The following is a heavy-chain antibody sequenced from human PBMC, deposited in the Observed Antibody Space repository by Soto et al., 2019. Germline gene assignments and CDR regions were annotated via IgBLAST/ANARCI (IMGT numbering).Heavy chain of an antibody. J-gene: IGHJ5*02. D-gene: IGHD3-22*01. V-gene: IGHV4-30-2*01. Sequence: SETLSLTCAVSGGSISRGGYSWSWIRQPPXKGLEWIGYIYHSGSTYYNPSLKSRVTISVDRSKNQFSLKLSSVTAADTAVYYCARVMRQYSDSSGTIGFAPWGQGTLVTVSS. CDR2: IYHSGST. CDR1: GGSISRGGYS. CDR3: ARVMRQYSDSSGTIGFAP.